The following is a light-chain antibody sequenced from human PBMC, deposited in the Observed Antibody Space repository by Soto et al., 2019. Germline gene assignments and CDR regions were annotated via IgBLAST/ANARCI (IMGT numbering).Light chain of an antibody. CDR3: QSYDSSNVV. V-gene: IGLV6-57*02. CDR1: SGSIASNY. J-gene: IGLJ2*01. CDR2: XXX. Sequence: NFMLTQPHSVSESPGKTVTISCTGSSGSIASNYVQWYQQRPGSAPTTVIYXXXXXXXXXXXXXXGSIDSSSNSASLTISXXXXXXXXXYYCQSYDSSNVVFGGGTKLTVL.